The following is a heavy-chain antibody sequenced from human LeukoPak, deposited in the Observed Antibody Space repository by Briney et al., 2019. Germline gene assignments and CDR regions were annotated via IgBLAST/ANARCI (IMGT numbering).Heavy chain of an antibody. D-gene: IGHD2-2*01. Sequence: GGSLRLSCAASGFTFDDYGMSWVRQAPGKGLEWVSGINWNAGGTGYADSVKGRFTVSRDNAKNSLYLQMNSLRAEDTAVYYCARGGYCSSSVCYSLNAFDIWDQGTMFTVSS. V-gene: IGHV3-20*04. CDR3: ARGGYCSSSVCYSLNAFDI. J-gene: IGHJ3*02. CDR1: GFTFDDYG. CDR2: INWNAGGT.